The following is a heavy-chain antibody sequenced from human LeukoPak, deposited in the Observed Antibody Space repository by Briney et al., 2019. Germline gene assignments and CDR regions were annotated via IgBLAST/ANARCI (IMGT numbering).Heavy chain of an antibody. CDR2: INHSGSH. J-gene: IGHJ4*02. Sequence: PSETLSLTCAVYGASFSGYYWSWIRPPPRKGLEWIGEINHSGSHNYNPSLKSRATIPVAASKTQFTLNLTSVASAARAVYYCARKGRQLWLSFDYWGQGTLVTVSS. CDR1: GASFSGYY. D-gene: IGHD5-18*01. V-gene: IGHV4-34*01. CDR3: ARKGRQLWLSFDY.